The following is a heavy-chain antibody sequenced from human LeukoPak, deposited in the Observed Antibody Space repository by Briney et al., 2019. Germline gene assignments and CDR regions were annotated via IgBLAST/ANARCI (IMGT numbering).Heavy chain of an antibody. J-gene: IGHJ4*02. CDR1: GFTFSSYW. CDR2: IKSDGSST. D-gene: IGHD4-23*01. Sequence: PGGSLRLSCAASGFTFSSYWMHWVRRAPGKGLVWVSRIKSDGSSTSYADSVKGRFTISRDNAKNTLYLQMNSLRAEDTAVYYCARPGFRWPHFDYWGQGTLVTVSS. V-gene: IGHV3-74*01. CDR3: ARPGFRWPHFDY.